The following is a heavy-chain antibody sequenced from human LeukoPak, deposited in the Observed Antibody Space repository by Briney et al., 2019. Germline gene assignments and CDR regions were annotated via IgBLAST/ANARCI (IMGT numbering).Heavy chain of an antibody. Sequence: GGSLRLSCAASGFTFSSYGMHWVRQAPGKGLEWVAFMQYGGSNKYYADSVKGRFTISRDNSRNTLYLQMSSLRGEDTAVYYCAKAYSSSSDYFDYWGQGTLVTVSS. J-gene: IGHJ4*02. CDR3: AKAYSSSSDYFDY. CDR1: GFTFSSYG. V-gene: IGHV3-30*02. D-gene: IGHD6-6*01. CDR2: MQYGGSNK.